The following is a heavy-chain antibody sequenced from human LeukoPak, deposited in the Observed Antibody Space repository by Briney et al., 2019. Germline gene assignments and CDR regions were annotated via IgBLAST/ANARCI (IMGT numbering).Heavy chain of an antibody. CDR3: ARGSGGHCSGGSCYGEFFDY. V-gene: IGHV3-74*01. J-gene: IGHJ4*02. CDR1: GFTFSSYW. Sequence: GGSLRLSCAVSGFTFSSYWMHWVRQAPGKGLVWVSRINSDGSTTSYADSVKGRFTISRDNAKNTLYLQMNSLRAEDTAVYYCARGSGGHCSGGSCYGEFFDYWGQGTLVTVSS. CDR2: INSDGSTT. D-gene: IGHD2-15*01.